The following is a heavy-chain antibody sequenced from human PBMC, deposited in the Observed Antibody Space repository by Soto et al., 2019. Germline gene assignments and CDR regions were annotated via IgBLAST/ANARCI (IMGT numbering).Heavy chain of an antibody. J-gene: IGHJ6*02. Sequence: QGQLVQSGAEVKKPGASVKVSCKASGYTFTRYGISWVRQAPGQGLEWMGWISDYNGDTNYAQKFQGRVTMTIDTSPSTAYMELRSLTSDDTAVYYCAKNGQPPYYYYAMDVWGQGTTVTVSS. CDR3: AKNGQPPYYYYAMDV. V-gene: IGHV1-18*01. CDR2: ISDYNGDT. D-gene: IGHD2-8*01. CDR1: GYTFTRYG.